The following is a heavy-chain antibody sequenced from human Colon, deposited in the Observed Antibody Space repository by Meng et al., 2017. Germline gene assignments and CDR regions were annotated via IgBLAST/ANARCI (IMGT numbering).Heavy chain of an antibody. J-gene: IGHJ4*02. CDR1: GGSIKSGGYH. D-gene: IGHD4-17*01. CDR2: MSDSGTT. CDR3: ARDTLYGTDY. Sequence: QVHLHESGPGLVRPSDDLSLACTVSGGSIKSGGYHWSWVRQPPGKGLEYIGFMSDSGTTDYNPSLRSRVSISEIGSSKNQFSLTLRSVTAADTATYFCARDTLYGTDYWGQGVLVTVSS. V-gene: IGHV4-31*03.